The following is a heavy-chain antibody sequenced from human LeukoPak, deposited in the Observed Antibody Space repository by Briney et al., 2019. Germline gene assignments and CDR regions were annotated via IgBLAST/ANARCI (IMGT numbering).Heavy chain of an antibody. CDR3: ARDKAVTTELTQYFQH. CDR2: INAGNGRT. V-gene: IGHV1-3*01. J-gene: IGHJ1*01. D-gene: IGHD4-11*01. CDR1: GYSFTVYA. Sequence: ASVKVSCKASGYSFTVYAIHWVRQAPGQSLEWMGWINAGNGRTGYSPKFQGRVTITRDTSASTAYMELRSLTSDDTAVYYCARDKAVTTELTQYFQHWGQGTLVTVSS.